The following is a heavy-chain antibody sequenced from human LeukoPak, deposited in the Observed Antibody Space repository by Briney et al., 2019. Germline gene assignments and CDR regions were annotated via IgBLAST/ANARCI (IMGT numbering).Heavy chain of an antibody. CDR3: ARLRDYYDSSGSRLYFDY. CDR2: IYYSGST. J-gene: IGHJ4*02. D-gene: IGHD3-22*01. CDR1: GGSISSYY. Sequence: PSETLSLTCTVSGGSISSYYWSWIRQPPGKGLEWIGYIYYSGSTNYNPSLKSRVTISVDTSKNQFSLKLSSVTAADTAVYYCARLRDYYDSSGSRLYFDYWGQGTLVTVSS. V-gene: IGHV4-59*08.